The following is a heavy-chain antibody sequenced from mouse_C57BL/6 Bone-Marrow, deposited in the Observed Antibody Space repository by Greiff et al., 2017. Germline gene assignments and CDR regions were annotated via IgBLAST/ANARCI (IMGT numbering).Heavy chain of an antibody. J-gene: IGHJ1*03. Sequence: VQLQQSGPELVKPGASVKMSCKASGYTFTDYNMHWVKQSHGKSLEWIGYINPNNGGTSYNQKFKGKATLTVNKSSSTAYMELRSLTSEETAVYYCAIIASYCGRSYDWYFDVWGKGTTVTVSS. CDR1: GYTFTDYN. V-gene: IGHV1-22*01. CDR2: INPNNGGT. CDR3: AIIASYCGRSYDWYFDV. D-gene: IGHD1-1*01.